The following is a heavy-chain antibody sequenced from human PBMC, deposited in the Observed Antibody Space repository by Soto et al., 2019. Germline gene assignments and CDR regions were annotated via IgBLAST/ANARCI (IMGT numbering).Heavy chain of an antibody. CDR2: ISGSGGST. Sequence: PGGSLRLSCAASGFTFSSYAMSWVRQAPGKGLEWVSAISGSGGSTYYADSVKGRFTISRDNSKNTLYLQMNSLRAEDTAVYYCARDLEYSSSSGPYYYGMDVWGQGTTVTVSS. CDR1: GFTFSSYA. J-gene: IGHJ6*02. D-gene: IGHD6-6*01. CDR3: ARDLEYSSSSGPYYYGMDV. V-gene: IGHV3-23*01.